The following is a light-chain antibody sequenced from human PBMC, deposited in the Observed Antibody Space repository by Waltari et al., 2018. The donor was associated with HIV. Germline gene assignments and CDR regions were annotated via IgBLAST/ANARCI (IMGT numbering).Light chain of an antibody. V-gene: IGLV1-44*01. CDR3: VAWDDSLNGWV. CDR1: YSNIESNT. J-gene: IGLJ3*02. Sequence: QSVLTQPPSASGTPGQRVTISCSGSYSNIESNTVNWYQQLPGTAPKLLIYSNHQRPSGVLDRFSGSKSGTSASLAISGLQSEDEADYYCVAWDDSLNGWVFGGGTKLTVL. CDR2: SNH.